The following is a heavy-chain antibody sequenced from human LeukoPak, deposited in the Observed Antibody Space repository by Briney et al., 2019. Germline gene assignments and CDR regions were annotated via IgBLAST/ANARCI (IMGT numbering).Heavy chain of an antibody. CDR1: GFTFSSYG. Sequence: GGSLRLSCAASGFTFSSYGMHWVRQAPGKGLEWVAFIRYDGSNKYYADSVKGRFTISRDNSKNTLYLQMNSLRAEDTAVYYCARVYSQGPFGDYLRFYFDYWGQGTLVTVSS. D-gene: IGHD4-17*01. CDR3: ARVYSQGPFGDYLRFYFDY. CDR2: IRYDGSNK. J-gene: IGHJ4*02. V-gene: IGHV3-30*02.